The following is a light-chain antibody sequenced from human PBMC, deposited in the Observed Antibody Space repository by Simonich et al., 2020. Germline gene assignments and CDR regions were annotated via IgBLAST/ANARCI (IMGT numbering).Light chain of an antibody. Sequence: EIVLTQSPATLSLSPGERATLSCRTSQSVSIYLAWYHQKPGAATRLLIYDASNRATGIPARFSGSGSGTDFTLTISSLEPEDFAVYYCQQRSNWYTFGQGTKLEIK. CDR2: DAS. CDR1: QSVSIY. J-gene: IGKJ2*01. V-gene: IGKV3-11*01. CDR3: QQRSNWYT.